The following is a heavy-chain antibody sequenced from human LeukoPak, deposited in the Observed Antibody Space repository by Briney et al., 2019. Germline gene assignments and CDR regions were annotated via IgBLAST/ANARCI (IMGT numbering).Heavy chain of an antibody. CDR2: IRYDGSNK. J-gene: IGHJ4*02. D-gene: IGHD3-10*01. CDR3: ARDEVASYYYGSGGYYKPGL. Sequence: RGCLRLSCAASGFTFSSYGMHWVRETPRKGLEWVAVIRYDGSNKYYANSVKGRSTISRDNSHNRRYLQMHSLRAEDTAVYYCARDEVASYYYGSGGYYKPGLWGQGTLVTVSS. CDR1: GFTFSSYG. V-gene: IGHV3-33*01.